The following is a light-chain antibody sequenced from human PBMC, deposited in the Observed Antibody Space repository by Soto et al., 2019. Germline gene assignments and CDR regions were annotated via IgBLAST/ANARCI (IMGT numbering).Light chain of an antibody. Sequence: SVLTQPPAVSGAPGQTVTISCTGGSSNIGAGYDLHWYQQVPGTAPKVLIYSNNQRPSGVPDRFSGSKYGTSASLAISGLQSEDEADYYCAAWDDGLNGFWVFGTGTKVTVL. V-gene: IGLV1-44*01. CDR2: SNN. CDR1: SSNIGAGYD. J-gene: IGLJ1*01. CDR3: AAWDDGLNGFWV.